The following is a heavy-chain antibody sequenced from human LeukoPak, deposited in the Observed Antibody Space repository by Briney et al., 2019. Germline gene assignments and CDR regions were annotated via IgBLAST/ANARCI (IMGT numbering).Heavy chain of an antibody. D-gene: IGHD5-18*01. V-gene: IGHV1-69*13. CDR1: GGTFSSYA. CDR3: ARSGPAGGYSYGYGPLYY. J-gene: IGHJ4*02. CDR2: VIPILGTT. Sequence: GASVKVSCKASGGTFSSYAINWVRQAPGQGLEWMGGVIPILGTTNYAQRFQGRVTLTADESTSTAYMELSSLRSGDTAVYYCARSGPAGGYSYGYGPLYYWGQGTLVTVSS.